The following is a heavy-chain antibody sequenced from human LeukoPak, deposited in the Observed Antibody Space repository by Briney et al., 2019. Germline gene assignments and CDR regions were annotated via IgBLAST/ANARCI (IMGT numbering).Heavy chain of an antibody. D-gene: IGHD1-26*01. Sequence: GESLKISCAASGFTFSSYSMNWVRQAPGKGLEWVSYISSSSSTIYYADSVKGRFTISRDNAKNSLYLQMNSLRDEDTAVYYCARLGSFYDHLFDPWGQGTLVTVSS. CDR3: ARLGSFYDHLFDP. J-gene: IGHJ5*02. V-gene: IGHV3-48*02. CDR1: GFTFSSYS. CDR2: ISSSSSTI.